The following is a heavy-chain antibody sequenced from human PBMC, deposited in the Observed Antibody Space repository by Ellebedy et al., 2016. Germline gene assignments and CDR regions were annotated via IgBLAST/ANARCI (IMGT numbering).Heavy chain of an antibody. V-gene: IGHV4-39*07. CDR1: GGSISSSSYY. Sequence: SETLSLXXTVSGGSISSSSYYWGWIRQPPGKGLEWIGSIYYSGSTNYNPSLKSRVTISVDTSKNQFSLKLSSVTAADTAVYYCARLYGGSYGMDVWGQGTTVTVSS. J-gene: IGHJ6*02. CDR3: ARLYGGSYGMDV. CDR2: IYYSGST. D-gene: IGHD4/OR15-4a*01.